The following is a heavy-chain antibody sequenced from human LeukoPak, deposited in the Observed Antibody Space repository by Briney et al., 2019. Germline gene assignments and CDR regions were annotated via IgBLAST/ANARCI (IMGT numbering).Heavy chain of an antibody. CDR1: GGSISSGSYY. D-gene: IGHD2-2*01. J-gene: IGHJ4*02. CDR3: ARAASCCYADY. CDR2: IYSSGST. Sequence: PSETLSLTCTVSGGSISSGSYYWSWIRQHPEKGLEWIGYIYSSGSTYYNPSLKSRVTISMDTSKNQFSLNLGTVTAADTAVYYCARAASCCYADYWGQGTLVTVSS. V-gene: IGHV4-31*03.